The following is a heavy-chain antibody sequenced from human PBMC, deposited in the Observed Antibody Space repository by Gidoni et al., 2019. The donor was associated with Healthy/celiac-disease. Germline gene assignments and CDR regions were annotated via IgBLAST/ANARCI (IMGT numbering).Heavy chain of an antibody. CDR1: VFTFSRYA. CDR2: ISGSGGNT. Sequence: EVQLLESGVGLVQPGGSLRLSCAASVFTFSRYAMSWVRQAPGMGLEWVSVISGSGGNTYYADSVKGRFTISRDNSKNTLYLQMNSLRAEDTAVYYCAKDFGLWASGTYPLYYFDYWGQGTLVTVSS. J-gene: IGHJ4*02. D-gene: IGHD3-10*01. CDR3: AKDFGLWASGTYPLYYFDY. V-gene: IGHV3-23*01.